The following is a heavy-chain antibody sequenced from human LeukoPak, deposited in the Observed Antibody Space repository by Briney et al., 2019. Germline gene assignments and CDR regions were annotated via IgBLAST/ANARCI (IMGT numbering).Heavy chain of an antibody. Sequence: AASVKVSCKASGYTFTGYYMHWVRQAPGQGLEWMGWINPNSGGTNYAQKFQGRVTMTRDTSISTAYMELSRLRSDDTAVYYCARESTMIVVVIPERYFDYWGQGTLDTVSS. D-gene: IGHD3-22*01. J-gene: IGHJ4*02. CDR2: INPNSGGT. CDR1: GYTFTGYY. CDR3: ARESTMIVVVIPERYFDY. V-gene: IGHV1-2*02.